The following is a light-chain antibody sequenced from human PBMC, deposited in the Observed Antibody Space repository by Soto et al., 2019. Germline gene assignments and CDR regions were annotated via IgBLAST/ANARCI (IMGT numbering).Light chain of an antibody. CDR3: QQRSTWPRMYI. CDR2: DAS. J-gene: IGKJ2*01. V-gene: IGKV3-11*01. CDR1: QSVSSF. Sequence: EIVLTQSPDTLSLSPGESATLSCRASQSVSSFLAWYRQKPGQAPRLLIYDASHRAAGIPARFSGSGSGTDFTLTISSLEPEDFAVYYCQQRSTWPRMYIFGQGTKLELK.